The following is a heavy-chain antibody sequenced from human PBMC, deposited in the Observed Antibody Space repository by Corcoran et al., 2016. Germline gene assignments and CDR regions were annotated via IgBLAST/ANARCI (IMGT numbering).Heavy chain of an antibody. CDR3: AHSSGGHSTFGFYYYGMDV. CDR1: GFSLNTSGVG. D-gene: IGHD3-16*01. V-gene: IGHV2-5*02. Sequence: QITLKESGPTLVKPTQTLTLTCNFSGFSLNTSGVGVGWIRQPPGKAPEWLALIYWDDDKHYSQSLKPRLAITKDTSKNKVVLTMSNMDPVDTATYYCAHSSGGHSTFGFYYYGMDVWGQGTTVTVSS. CDR2: IYWDDDK. J-gene: IGHJ6*02.